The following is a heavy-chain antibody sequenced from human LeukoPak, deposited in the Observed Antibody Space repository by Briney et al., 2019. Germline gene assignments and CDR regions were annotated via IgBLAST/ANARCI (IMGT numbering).Heavy chain of an antibody. Sequence: SETLSLTCTVSGGSISSYQWSWIRQPPGKGLEWIGNIYYSGSASYNPSLQSRVIISVDTSKNQFSLNLSPVLAADTAVYYCATPGYCSSTSCPNWFDPWGQGTLVTVSS. D-gene: IGHD2-2*01. J-gene: IGHJ5*02. CDR1: GGSISSYQ. CDR2: IYYSGSA. V-gene: IGHV4-59*01. CDR3: ATPGYCSSTSCPNWFDP.